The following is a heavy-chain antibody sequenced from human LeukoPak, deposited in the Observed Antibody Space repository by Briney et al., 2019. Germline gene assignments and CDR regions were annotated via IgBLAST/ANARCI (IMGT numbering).Heavy chain of an antibody. V-gene: IGHV5-51*01. J-gene: IGHJ3*02. CDR3: ARTTVTTFYAFDI. CDR1: GYSFTSYW. CDR2: IYPGDSDT. D-gene: IGHD4-17*01. Sequence: RAGESLKISCKGSGYSFTSYWIGWVRQMPGKGLEWMGIIYPGDSDTRYSPSFQGQVTISADKSISTAYLQWSSLKASDTAMYYCARTTVTTFYAFDIWGQGTMVPVSS.